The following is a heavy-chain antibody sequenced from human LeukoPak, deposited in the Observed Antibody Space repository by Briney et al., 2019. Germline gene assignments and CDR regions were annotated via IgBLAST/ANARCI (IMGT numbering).Heavy chain of an antibody. D-gene: IGHD6-13*01. CDR3: AGWVNWFDP. V-gene: IGHV4-34*01. Sequence: PSETLSLTCAVYGGSFSGYYWIWIRQPPGKGLEWIGEINHSGSTNYNPSLKSRVTISVDTSKNQFSLKLSSVTAADPAVYYCAGWVNWFDPWGQGTLVTVSS. J-gene: IGHJ5*02. CDR2: INHSGST. CDR1: GGSFSGYY.